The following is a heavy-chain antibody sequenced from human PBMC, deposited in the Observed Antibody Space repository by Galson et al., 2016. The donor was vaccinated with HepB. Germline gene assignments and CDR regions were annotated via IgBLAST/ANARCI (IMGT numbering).Heavy chain of an antibody. CDR1: GYLFSDYG. CDR3: ARDPPGGKRWFLDN. V-gene: IGHV1-18*01. CDR2: ISAHNSKT. Sequence: VKASCKASGYLFSDYGITWVRQAPGQGLEWVGWISAHNSKTKYARKYQGRVIMTADTSTSAVYMELRSLTSADTAVYYGARDPPGGKRWFLDNWGQGTQVTVSS. D-gene: IGHD2-15*01. J-gene: IGHJ4*02.